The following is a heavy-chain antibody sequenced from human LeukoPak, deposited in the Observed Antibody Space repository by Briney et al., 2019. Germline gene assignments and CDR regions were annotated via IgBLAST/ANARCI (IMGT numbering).Heavy chain of an antibody. Sequence: TXSXTXXVXGVSIXXYYWSWIRQPAGKGLEWIGRIYTSGSTNYNPSLKSRLTMSVDTSKNQFSLKLSSVTAADTAVYYCARGTEYSYGNWFDPWGQGTLVTVSS. CDR1: GVSIXXYY. J-gene: IGHJ5*02. V-gene: IGHV4-4*07. D-gene: IGHD5-18*01. CDR2: IYTSGST. CDR3: ARGTEYSYGNWFDP.